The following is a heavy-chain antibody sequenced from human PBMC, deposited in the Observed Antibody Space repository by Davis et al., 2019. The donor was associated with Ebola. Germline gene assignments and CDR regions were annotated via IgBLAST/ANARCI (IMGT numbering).Heavy chain of an antibody. CDR1: GYSFTSYW. V-gene: IGHV5-51*01. J-gene: IGHJ4*02. Sequence: KVSCKGSGYSFTSYWIGWVRQMPGKGLEWMGIIYPGDSDTRYSPSFQGQVTISADKSTSTAYLQWSSLTASDTAMYYCARFLEWKADYWGQGTLVTVSS. D-gene: IGHD3-3*01. CDR2: IYPGDSDT. CDR3: ARFLEWKADY.